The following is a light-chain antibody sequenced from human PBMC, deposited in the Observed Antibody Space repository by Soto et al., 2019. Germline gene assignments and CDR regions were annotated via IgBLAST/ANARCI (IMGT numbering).Light chain of an antibody. J-gene: IGKJ5*01. CDR2: AAS. CDR1: QSINTY. Sequence: DIQMTQSPSSLSASIGDGVTITCRASQSINTYLNWYKQKPGKAPKLLISAASNLQTGFPSRFSGSGSGTDLTLTISSLQPQDFAIYYCQQSFSHLLITFGQGTRLEIK. CDR3: QQSFSHLLIT. V-gene: IGKV1-39*01.